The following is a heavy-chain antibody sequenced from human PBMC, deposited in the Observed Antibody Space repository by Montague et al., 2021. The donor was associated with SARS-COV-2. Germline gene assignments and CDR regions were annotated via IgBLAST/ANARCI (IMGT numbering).Heavy chain of an antibody. Sequence: SLSLSLSASGFTFSSYSMNWVRQAPGKGLEWVSYISSSSSTIYYADSVKGRFTISRDNAKNSLYPQMNSLRAEDTAVYYCARGNGGPNRRFLEWLSPYGMDVWGQGTTVTVSS. V-gene: IGHV3-48*04. D-gene: IGHD3-3*01. CDR1: GFTFSSYS. CDR2: ISSSSSTI. CDR3: ARGNGGPNRRFLEWLSPYGMDV. J-gene: IGHJ6*02.